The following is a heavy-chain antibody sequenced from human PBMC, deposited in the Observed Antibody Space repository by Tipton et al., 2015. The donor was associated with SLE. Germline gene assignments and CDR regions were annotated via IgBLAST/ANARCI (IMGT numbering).Heavy chain of an antibody. J-gene: IGHJ4*02. CDR2: IYYSGST. CDR3: ASPAVAGFDY. D-gene: IGHD6-19*01. CDR1: GGSIRSSSYY. Sequence: TLSLTCTVSGGSIRSSSYYWGWIRQPPGKGLEWIGSIYYSGSTYYNPSLKSRVTISVDTSKNQFSLKLSSVTAADTAVYYCASPAVAGFDYWGQGTLVTVSS. V-gene: IGHV4-39*01.